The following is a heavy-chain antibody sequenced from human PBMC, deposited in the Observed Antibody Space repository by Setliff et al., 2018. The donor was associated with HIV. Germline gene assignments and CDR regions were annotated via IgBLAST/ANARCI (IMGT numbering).Heavy chain of an antibody. J-gene: IGHJ4*02. CDR2: VSNTGTT. D-gene: IGHD1-26*01. CDR1: AGSISAYY. V-gene: IGHV4-59*01. Sequence: KPSETLSLTCSVSAGSISAYYWSWVRQSPGRGLEWIGYVSNTGTTSYNPSLNSRVTMSLDTSRDQFSLKLSSVTAADTAVYYCARTRGRALVSYYFDSWGQGRLVTVSS. CDR3: ARTRGRALVSYYFDS.